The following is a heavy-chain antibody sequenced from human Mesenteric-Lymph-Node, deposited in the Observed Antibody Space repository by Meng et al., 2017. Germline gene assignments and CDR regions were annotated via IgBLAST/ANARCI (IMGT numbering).Heavy chain of an antibody. J-gene: IGHJ4*01. CDR2: IRSSDSAT. CDR1: GFAFSSSS. CDR3: LKGGWGSVFDY. Sequence: GESLKISCAVSGFAFSSSSMTWVRQAAGKGLEWVSTIRSSDSATYYADSVKGRFTISRDNSKNTLYLQMSSLRAEDTAFYYCLKGGWGSVFDYWGQGALVTVSS. V-gene: IGHV3-23*01. D-gene: IGHD3-16*01.